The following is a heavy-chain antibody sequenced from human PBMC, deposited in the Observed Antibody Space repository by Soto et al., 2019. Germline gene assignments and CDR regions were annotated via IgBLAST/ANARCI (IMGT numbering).Heavy chain of an antibody. J-gene: IGHJ5*02. CDR2: ISAYNGNT. CDR1: GYTFTSYG. D-gene: IGHD5-12*01. Sequence: ASVKVSCKASGYTFTSYGISWVRQAPGQGLEWMGWISAYNGNTNYAQKLQGRATMTTDTSTSTAYMELRSLRSDDTAVYYCAREGGYDFDNWFDPWGQGTLVTVSS. V-gene: IGHV1-18*01. CDR3: AREGGYDFDNWFDP.